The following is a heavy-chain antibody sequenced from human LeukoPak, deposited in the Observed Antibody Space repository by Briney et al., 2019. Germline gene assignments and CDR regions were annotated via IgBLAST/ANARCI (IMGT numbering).Heavy chain of an antibody. Sequence: SETLSLTCTVSGGSISSYYWSWIRQPPGKGLEWIGYIYYSGSTNYNPSLKSRVTISVDTSKNQFSLNLSSVTAADTAVYYCARLRSYSGSYLDYWGQGTLVTVFS. CDR3: ARLRSYSGSYLDY. V-gene: IGHV4-59*01. CDR2: IYYSGST. CDR1: GGSISSYY. D-gene: IGHD1-26*01. J-gene: IGHJ4*02.